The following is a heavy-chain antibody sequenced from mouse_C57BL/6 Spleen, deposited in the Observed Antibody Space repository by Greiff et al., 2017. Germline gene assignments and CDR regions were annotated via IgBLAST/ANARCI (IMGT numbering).Heavy chain of an antibody. CDR3: ARGDYGSSYWYFDV. D-gene: IGHD1-1*01. CDR2: IDPSDSYT. J-gene: IGHJ1*03. CDR1: GYTFTSYW. Sequence: QVQLQQPGAELERPGTSVKLSCKASGYTFTSYWMHWVKQRPGQGLEWIGVIDPSDSYTNYNQKFKGKATLTVDTSSSTAYMQLSSLTSEDSAVYYCARGDYGSSYWYFDVWGTGTTVTVSS. V-gene: IGHV1-59*01.